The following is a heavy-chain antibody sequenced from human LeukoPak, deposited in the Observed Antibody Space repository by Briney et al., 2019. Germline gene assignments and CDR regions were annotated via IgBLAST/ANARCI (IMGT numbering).Heavy chain of an antibody. D-gene: IGHD6-19*01. CDR1: GYTFTSYD. Sequence: GASVKVSCKASGYTFTSYDINWVRQAPGQGLEWMGWINPNSGGTNYAQKFQGRVTMTRDTSISTAYMELSRLRSDDTAVYYCARLTSSGWSNYFDYWGQGTLVTVSS. CDR2: INPNSGGT. J-gene: IGHJ4*02. V-gene: IGHV1-2*02. CDR3: ARLTSSGWSNYFDY.